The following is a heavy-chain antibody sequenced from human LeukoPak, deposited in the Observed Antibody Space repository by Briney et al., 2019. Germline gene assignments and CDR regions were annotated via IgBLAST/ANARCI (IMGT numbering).Heavy chain of an antibody. Sequence: ASVKVSFKASGYTFTSYGISWVRQAPGQGLEWMGWISAYNGHTKYAQKFQGRVTMTTDTSTSTAYMELRSLRSDDTAVYYCARGFPPRRLYDSSGYYSYYFDYWGQGTLVTVSS. J-gene: IGHJ4*02. CDR3: ARGFPPRRLYDSSGYYSYYFDY. CDR2: ISAYNGHT. D-gene: IGHD3-22*01. V-gene: IGHV1-18*01. CDR1: GYTFTSYG.